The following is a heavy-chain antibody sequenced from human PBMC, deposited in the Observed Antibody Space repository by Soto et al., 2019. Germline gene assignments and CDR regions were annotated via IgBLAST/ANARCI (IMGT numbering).Heavy chain of an antibody. CDR1: GGSFSGYY. Sequence: SETLSLTCAVYGGSFSGYYWSWIRQPPGKGLEWIGEINHSGSTNYNPSLKSRVTISVDTSKNQFSLKLSSVTAADTAVYYCARGYSGNYRSFDYWGQGSLVT. D-gene: IGHD1-26*01. CDR2: INHSGST. V-gene: IGHV4-34*01. J-gene: IGHJ4*02. CDR3: ARGYSGNYRSFDY.